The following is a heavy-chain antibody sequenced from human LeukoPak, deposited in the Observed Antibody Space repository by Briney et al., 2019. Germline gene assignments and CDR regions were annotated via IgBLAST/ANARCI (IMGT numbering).Heavy chain of an antibody. CDR1: GFTFSSFE. Sequence: PGGSLRLSCAASGFTFSSFEMNWVRQAPGKGLEWVSSISSSSSYIYYADSVKGRFTISRDNAKNSLYLQMNSLRAEDTAVYYCARDRGGITNNYYYYYMDVWGKGTTVTVSS. CDR2: ISSSSSYI. V-gene: IGHV3-21*01. J-gene: IGHJ6*03. CDR3: ARDRGGITNNYYYYYMDV. D-gene: IGHD2-15*01.